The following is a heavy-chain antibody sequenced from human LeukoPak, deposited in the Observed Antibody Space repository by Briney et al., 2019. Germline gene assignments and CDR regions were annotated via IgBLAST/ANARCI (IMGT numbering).Heavy chain of an antibody. CDR3: ATDRRYHWD. D-gene: IGHD1-20*01. V-gene: IGHV3-15*07. CDR2: VKSNGGTI. CDR1: GSIFSNAW. Sequence: GGSLRLSCAASGSIFSNAWMNWVRQAPGKGLEWVGRVKSNGGTIDYAAPVKGRFIISRDDSKNTLYLQMNSLKTEDTAVYFCATDRRYHWDWGQGTLVTVSS. J-gene: IGHJ4*02.